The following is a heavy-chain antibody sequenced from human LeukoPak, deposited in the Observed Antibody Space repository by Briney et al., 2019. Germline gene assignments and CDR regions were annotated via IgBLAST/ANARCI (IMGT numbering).Heavy chain of an antibody. J-gene: IGHJ4*02. CDR2: IYYSGST. V-gene: IGHV4-39*01. Sequence: SETLSLTCTVSGGSISSSSYYWAWIRQPPGKGLEWIGSIYYSGSTYYNSSLKSRVTISVDTSKNQFSLKLTSVTAAKTAVYYCVAAVAAIDYWGQGTLVTVSS. CDR3: VAAVAAIDY. CDR1: GGSISSSSYY. D-gene: IGHD2-15*01.